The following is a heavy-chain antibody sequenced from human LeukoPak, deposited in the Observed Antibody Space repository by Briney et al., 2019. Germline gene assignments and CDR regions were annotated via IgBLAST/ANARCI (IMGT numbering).Heavy chain of an antibody. CDR2: ISSSGSTI. D-gene: IGHD3-22*01. V-gene: IGHV3-11*01. J-gene: IGHJ4*02. CDR1: GFTFSDHY. Sequence: GGSLRLSCAASGFTFSDHYMSWIRQAPGKGLEWVSYISSSGSTIYYADSVKGRFTISRDNAKNSLYLQMNSLRAEDTAVYYCARGFDYYDSSGLKDYWGQGTLVTVSS. CDR3: ARGFDYYDSSGLKDY.